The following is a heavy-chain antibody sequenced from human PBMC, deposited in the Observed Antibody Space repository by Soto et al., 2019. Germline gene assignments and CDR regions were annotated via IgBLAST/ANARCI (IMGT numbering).Heavy chain of an antibody. J-gene: IGHJ4*02. V-gene: IGHV1-46*01. D-gene: IGHD1-26*01. CDR2: TSPSGDST. Sequence: QVQLVQSGAEVKKPGASVKVSCKASGYTFTSYYVHWVRQVPGQGLEWMGMTSPSGDSTGYAQKFEGRVTVTKDTSTSTVYMERSSLKSEDTAVYYCARDWELGFWGQGTLVTVSS. CDR3: ARDWELGF. CDR1: GYTFTSYY.